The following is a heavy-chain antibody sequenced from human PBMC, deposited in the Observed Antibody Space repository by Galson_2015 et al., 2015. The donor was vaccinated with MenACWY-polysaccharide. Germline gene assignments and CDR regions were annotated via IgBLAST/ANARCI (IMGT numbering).Heavy chain of an antibody. V-gene: IGHV3-11*01. CDR1: GFTFSDYY. CDR3: ARHYCGGGTCYAYYYGMDV. D-gene: IGHD2-15*01. J-gene: IGHJ6*02. CDR2: ISTSA. Sequence: SLRLSCAASGFTFSDYYMSWIRQAPGKGLEWIAYISTSAITISRDDAKNSLYLQMNILRAEDTAVYYCARHYCGGGTCYAYYYGMDVWGQGTTVSVSS.